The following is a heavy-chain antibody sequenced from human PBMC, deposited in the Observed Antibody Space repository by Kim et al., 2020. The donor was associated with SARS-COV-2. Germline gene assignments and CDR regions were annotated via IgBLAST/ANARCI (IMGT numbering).Heavy chain of an antibody. CDR1: GGPFSGYY. J-gene: IGHJ6*03. CDR3: ARGTRQWLVRGPYYYYMDV. D-gene: IGHD6-19*01. Sequence: SETLSLTCAVYGGPFSGYYWSWIRQPPGKGLEWIGEINHSGSTNYNPSLKSRVTISVDTSKNQFSLKLSSVTAADTAVYYCARGTRQWLVRGPYYYYMDVWGQGTTVTVSS. CDR2: INHSGST. V-gene: IGHV4-34*01.